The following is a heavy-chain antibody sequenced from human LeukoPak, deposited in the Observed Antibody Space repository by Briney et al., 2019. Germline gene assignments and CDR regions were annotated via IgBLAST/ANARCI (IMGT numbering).Heavy chain of an antibody. CDR1: GSSFTSYW. D-gene: IGHD4-17*01. V-gene: IGHV5-10-1*01. CDR2: IDPSDSYT. CDR3: ARGYDYGDHPGC. Sequence: RPGESLRISCKGSGSSFTSYWISWVRQLPGKGLEWMGRIDPSDSYTNYSPSFQGHVTISADKSISTAYLQWSSLKASDTAMYYCARGYDYGDHPGCWGQGTLVTVSS. J-gene: IGHJ4*02.